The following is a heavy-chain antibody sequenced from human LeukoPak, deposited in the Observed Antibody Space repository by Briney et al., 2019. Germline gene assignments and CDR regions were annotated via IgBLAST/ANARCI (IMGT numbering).Heavy chain of an antibody. D-gene: IGHD3-3*01. CDR1: GGSIISYY. J-gene: IGHJ3*02. CDR2: IYYSGST. V-gene: IGHV4-59*08. Sequence: PSETLSLTCTAAGGSIISYYWSCIRQPPAKALECLGDIYYSGSTNYNPSLKSRVTISVDPSKNQFSLKLSSVPAADPAVYYCARAKEERVFLSGFDIWGQGTMVTVSS. CDR3: ARAKEERVFLSGFDI.